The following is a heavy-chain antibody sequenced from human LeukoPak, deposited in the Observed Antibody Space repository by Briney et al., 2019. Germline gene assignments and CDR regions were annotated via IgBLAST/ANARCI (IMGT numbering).Heavy chain of an antibody. Sequence: GGSLRLSCAASGFTFSSYAMSWVRQAPGKGLEWVSTISGSGISTYYSDSVKGRFTISRDNSKNTMYLQMNSLRAEDTAVYYCAKEYDSGGYGANFDYWGQGTLVTVSS. CDR3: AKEYDSGGYGANFDY. V-gene: IGHV3-23*01. CDR2: ISGSGIST. D-gene: IGHD3-10*01. J-gene: IGHJ4*02. CDR1: GFTFSSYA.